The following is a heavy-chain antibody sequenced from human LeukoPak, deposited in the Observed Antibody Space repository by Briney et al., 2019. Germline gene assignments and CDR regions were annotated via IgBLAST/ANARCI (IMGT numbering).Heavy chain of an antibody. CDR3: ARDTYDVDCSGGSCYPGDFDY. Sequence: PGGSLRLSCAASGFTFSDYSMNWVRQAPGKGLEWVSSISSSSSYIYYADSVKGRFTISRDNAKNSLYLQMNSLRAEDTAVYYCARDTYDVDCSGGSCYPGDFDYWGQGTLVTVSS. CDR1: GFTFSDYS. V-gene: IGHV3-21*01. CDR2: ISSSSSYI. D-gene: IGHD2-15*01. J-gene: IGHJ4*02.